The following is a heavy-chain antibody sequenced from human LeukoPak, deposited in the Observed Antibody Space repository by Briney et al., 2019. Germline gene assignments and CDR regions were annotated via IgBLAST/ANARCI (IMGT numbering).Heavy chain of an antibody. Sequence: GGSLRLSCAASGFTFSGSAMHWVRQAPGKGLEWVGRIRSKSHNYATEYVASVKGRFIISRDDSKNRAYLQMNSLKAGDTAVYYCARGSRRIPCGSRGYCPPYYYGMDVWGQGTTVTVTS. J-gene: IGHJ6*02. CDR3: ARGSRRIPCGSRGYCPPYYYGMDV. V-gene: IGHV3-73*01. CDR1: GFTFSGSA. CDR2: IRSKSHNYAT. D-gene: IGHD3-22*01.